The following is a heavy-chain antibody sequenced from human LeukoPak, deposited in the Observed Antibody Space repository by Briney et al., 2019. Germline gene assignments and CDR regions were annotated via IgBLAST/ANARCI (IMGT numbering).Heavy chain of an antibody. CDR3: ARDDIYGSGSYFDY. CDR2: MSSSSTTM. V-gene: IGHV3-48*02. Sequence: GGSLRPSCAASGFTFSSYSMSWVRQAPGKGLEWVSYMSSSSTTMYYADSVKGRFTISRDNAKNSLYLQMNSLRDEDTAVYYCARDDIYGSGSYFDYWGQGTLVTVSS. D-gene: IGHD3-10*01. J-gene: IGHJ4*02. CDR1: GFTFSSYS.